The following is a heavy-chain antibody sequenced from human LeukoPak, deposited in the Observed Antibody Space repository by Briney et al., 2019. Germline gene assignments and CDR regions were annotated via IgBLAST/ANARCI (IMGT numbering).Heavy chain of an antibody. Sequence: GGSLRLSCAASGFPLSSYAMSWVPQVPGKGLEWVSGISGSGGNTHSADSVKGRFTISRDNSKNTLYLKMNSLRAEDTAVYYCAKAKVTTFADYFDYWGQGTLVTVSS. D-gene: IGHD4-11*01. V-gene: IGHV3-23*01. CDR2: ISGSGGNT. CDR3: AKAKVTTFADYFDY. CDR1: GFPLSSYA. J-gene: IGHJ4*02.